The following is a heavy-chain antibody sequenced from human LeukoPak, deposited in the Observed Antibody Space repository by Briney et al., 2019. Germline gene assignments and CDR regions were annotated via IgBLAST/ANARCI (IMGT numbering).Heavy chain of an antibody. CDR2: IYYSGST. Sequence: PSETLSLTCIVSGGSISSISSNNYHWGWIRQPPGKGLEWIGSIYYSGSTYYNPSLKSRVTISVDTSKDQFSLKLSSVTAADTALYYCAREMGVVTAHGIDVWGQGTTVTVSS. CDR1: GGSISSISSNNYH. V-gene: IGHV4-39*02. CDR3: AREMGVVTAHGIDV. D-gene: IGHD4-23*01. J-gene: IGHJ6*02.